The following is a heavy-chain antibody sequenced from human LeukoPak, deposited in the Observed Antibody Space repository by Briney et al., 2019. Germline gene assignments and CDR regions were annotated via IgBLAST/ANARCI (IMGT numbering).Heavy chain of an antibody. CDR3: ARSIYNYIWGSFDY. V-gene: IGHV3-53*01. CDR1: GFTVSDNY. Sequence: GGSLRLSCAASGFTVSDNYMIWVRQTPGKGLEWVSLISTDGRTYHADSLKGRFTISRDDSQNTLFLQMNSLRYEDTGIYYCARSIYNYIWGSFDYWGQGTLVTVSS. CDR2: ISTDGRT. J-gene: IGHJ4*02. D-gene: IGHD3-16*01.